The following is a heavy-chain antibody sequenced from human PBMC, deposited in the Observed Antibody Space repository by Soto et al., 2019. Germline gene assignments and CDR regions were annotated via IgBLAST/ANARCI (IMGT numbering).Heavy chain of an antibody. J-gene: IGHJ3*02. CDR2: IIVGGST. CDR3: AKATATSGTAFEI. CDR1: GFICSSYD. D-gene: IGHD1-1*01. V-gene: IGHV3-23*01. Sequence: GGSLRLSCAVAGFICSSYDMSWVRQDQGKGLEWVSTIIVGGSTHYEDSVKGRFTISRDTSKNTVYLQMNSLTAGDTAFYYGAKATATSGTAFEIYGRGRMGAVSS.